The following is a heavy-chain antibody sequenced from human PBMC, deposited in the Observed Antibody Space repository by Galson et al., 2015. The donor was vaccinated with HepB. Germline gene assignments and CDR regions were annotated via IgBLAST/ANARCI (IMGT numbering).Heavy chain of an antibody. V-gene: IGHV1-69*13. J-gene: IGHJ6*03. Sequence: SVKVSCKASGGTFSSYAISWVRQAPGQGLEWMGGIIPIFGTANYAQKFQGRVTITADESTSTAYMELSSLRSEDTAVYYCARTFTIFGVVYYYYYYMDVWGKGTTVTVSS. D-gene: IGHD3-3*01. CDR2: IIPIFGTA. CDR3: ARTFTIFGVVYYYYYYMDV. CDR1: GGTFSSYA.